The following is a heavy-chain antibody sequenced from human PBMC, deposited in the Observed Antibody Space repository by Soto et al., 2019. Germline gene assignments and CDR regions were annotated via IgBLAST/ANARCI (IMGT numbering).Heavy chain of an antibody. CDR3: ARVGGVAARTFDY. CDR2: LYYSDNT. J-gene: IGHJ4*02. D-gene: IGHD3-16*01. V-gene: IGHV4-59*01. Sequence: SETLSLTCTVSGGSISPFYWSWVRQPPGKGLEWIGYLYYSDNTNYNPSLKSRVTISVDASKNQVSLRLASVTAADTAVYYCARVGGVAARTFDYWGQGTVVTVSS. CDR1: GGSISPFY.